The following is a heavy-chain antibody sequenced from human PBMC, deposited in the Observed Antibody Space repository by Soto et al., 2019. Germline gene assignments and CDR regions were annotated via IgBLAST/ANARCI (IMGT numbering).Heavy chain of an antibody. CDR3: ARVWDGIHYYYYYYMDV. CDR1: GGSISSYY. CDR2: IYYSGST. V-gene: IGHV4-59*01. J-gene: IGHJ6*03. Sequence: SETLSLTCTVSGGSISSYYWSWIRQPPGKGLEWIGYIYYSGSTNYNPSLKSRVTISVDTSKNQFSLKLSSVTAADTAVYYCARVWDGIHYYYYYYMDVWGKGTTVTVSS. D-gene: IGHD3-16*01.